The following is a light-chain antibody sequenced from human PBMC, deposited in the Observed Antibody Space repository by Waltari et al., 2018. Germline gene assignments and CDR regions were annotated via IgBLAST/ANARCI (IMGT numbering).Light chain of an antibody. CDR3: QQTYSAPLS. CDR2: AAS. V-gene: IGKV1-39*01. Sequence: IQMTQSPSSLSASVGDSVTITCRASQSVGNYVNWYQHRPVQAPKVLIYAASTLQGGVPSRFSGSGSGTVFTLTINSLQPEDLSIYYCQQTYSAPLSFGGGTKVEMK. CDR1: QSVGNY. J-gene: IGKJ4*01.